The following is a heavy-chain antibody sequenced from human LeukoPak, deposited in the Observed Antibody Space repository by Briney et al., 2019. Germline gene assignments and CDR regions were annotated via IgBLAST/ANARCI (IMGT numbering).Heavy chain of an antibody. CDR2: IVVGSRNT. Sequence: GASVKVSCKASGCTFTSSAMQWVRQARGQRLEWIGWIVVGSRNTNYAQKFQERVTITRDMSTSTAYMELSSLRSEDTAVYYCAAALSQTDSGYDALDYWGQGTLVTVSS. D-gene: IGHD5-12*01. J-gene: IGHJ4*02. CDR3: AAALSQTDSGYDALDY. V-gene: IGHV1-58*02. CDR1: GCTFTSSA.